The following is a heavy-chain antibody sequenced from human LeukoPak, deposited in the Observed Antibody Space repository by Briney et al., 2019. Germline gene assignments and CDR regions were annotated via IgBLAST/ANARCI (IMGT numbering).Heavy chain of an antibody. CDR2: MYHGGST. CDR3: ARGGGSYYHDY. V-gene: IGHV4-38-2*02. D-gene: IGHD2-15*01. J-gene: IGHJ4*02. Sequence: TSETLSLTCTVSGYSISSGYYWGWIRQPPGKGLEWIGSMYHGGSTYYTPSLKSRVTMSLDTSKNQFSLKLSSVTAADTAVYYCARGGGSYYHDYWGQGTLVTVSS. CDR1: GYSISSGYY.